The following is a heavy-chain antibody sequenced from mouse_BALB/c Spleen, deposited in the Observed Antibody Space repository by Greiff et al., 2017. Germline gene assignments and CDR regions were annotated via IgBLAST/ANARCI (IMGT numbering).Heavy chain of an antibody. V-gene: IGHV5-9-4*01. D-gene: IGHD1-1*01. J-gene: IGHJ4*01. CDR2: ISSGGSYT. CDR1: GFTFSSYA. Sequence: EVQGVESGGGLVKPGGSLKLSCAASGFTFSSYAMSWVRQSPEKRLEWVAEISSGGSYTYYPDTVTGRFTISRDNAKNTLYLEMSSLRSEDTAMYYCARESSYYYGRSYYAMDYWGQGTSVTVSS. CDR3: ARESSYYYGRSYYAMDY.